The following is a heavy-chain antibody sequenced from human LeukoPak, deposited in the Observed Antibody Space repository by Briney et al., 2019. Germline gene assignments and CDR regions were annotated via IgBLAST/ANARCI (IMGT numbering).Heavy chain of an antibody. CDR2: IVGSSSII. CDR3: ARDGDFAAAGPDY. V-gene: IGHV3-48*02. CDR1: GFSFDDYA. D-gene: IGHD6-13*01. Sequence: GGSLRLSCAASGFSFDDYAMHWVRQAPGKGLEWVAYIVGSSSIIYYADSVKGRFTISRDNAKNSLYLQMNSLRDEDTAVYYCARDGDFAAAGPDYWGQGTLVTVSS. J-gene: IGHJ4*02.